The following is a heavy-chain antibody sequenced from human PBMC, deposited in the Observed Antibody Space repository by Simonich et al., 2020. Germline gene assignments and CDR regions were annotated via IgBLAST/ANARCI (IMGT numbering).Heavy chain of an antibody. V-gene: IGHV3-30*07. CDR1: GFTFSSYA. J-gene: IGHJ4*02. D-gene: IGHD2-21*02. CDR2: ISYDENNK. Sequence: QVQLVESGGGVVQPGRSLRLSCAASGFTFSSYAMHWVRQAPGKGLEWVASISYDENNKYYADSVKGRFTISRDNSKNTLYLQMNSLRAEDTAVYYCARDGERYCGGDCYSYFDYWGQGTLVTVSS. CDR3: ARDGERYCGGDCYSYFDY.